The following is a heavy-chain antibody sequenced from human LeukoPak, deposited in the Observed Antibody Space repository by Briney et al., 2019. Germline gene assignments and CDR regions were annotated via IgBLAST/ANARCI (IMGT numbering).Heavy chain of an antibody. J-gene: IGHJ4*02. V-gene: IGHV3-23*01. D-gene: IGHD6-19*01. CDR3: ARNEFATGWLGDY. CDR1: GFTFSTYA. CDR2: IGGGDGAT. Sequence: GGSLRLSCAASGFTFSTYAMSWVRHAPGKGLEWVSTIGGGDGATYYADSVKGRFTISRDTSKNTLFLQLNSVRSEDTAVYCSARNEFATGWLGDYWGQGTLVTVFS.